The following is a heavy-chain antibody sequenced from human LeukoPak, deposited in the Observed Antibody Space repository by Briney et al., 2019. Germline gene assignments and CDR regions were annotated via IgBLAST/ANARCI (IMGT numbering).Heavy chain of an antibody. CDR3: ARHCRGIYYDSSGHEYCQH. CDR1: GSSFTSYW. D-gene: IGHD3-22*01. V-gene: IGHV5-51*01. Sequence: GESLKISCKGSGSSFTSYWIGWVRQLPGKGLEWMGIIYPGDSDTRYSPSFQGQVTISADKSISTAYLQWSSLKASDTVMYYCARHCRGIYYDSSGHEYCQHWGQGTLVTVSS. J-gene: IGHJ1*01. CDR2: IYPGDSDT.